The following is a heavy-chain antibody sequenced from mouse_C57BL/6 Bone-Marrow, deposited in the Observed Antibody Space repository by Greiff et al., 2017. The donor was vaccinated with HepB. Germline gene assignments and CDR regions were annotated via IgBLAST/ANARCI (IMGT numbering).Heavy chain of an antibody. J-gene: IGHJ1*03. Sequence: VQLQQPGAELVKPGASVKLSCKASGYTFTSYWMHWVKQRPGQGLEWIGMIHPNSGSTNYNEKFKSKATLTVDKSSSTAYMQLSSLTSEDSAVYYCARSVLRGYFDVWGTGTTVTVSS. V-gene: IGHV1-64*01. CDR1: GYTFTSYW. CDR2: IHPNSGST. CDR3: ARSVLRGYFDV.